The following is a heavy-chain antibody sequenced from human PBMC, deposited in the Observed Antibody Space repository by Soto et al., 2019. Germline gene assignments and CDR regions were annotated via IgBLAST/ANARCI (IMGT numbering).Heavy chain of an antibody. CDR1: GGSITSDYSC. CDR3: ARGPSGDKVHY. D-gene: IGHD7-27*01. V-gene: IGHV4-30-4*01. CDR2: IFDSGTT. J-gene: IGHJ4*02. Sequence: QVQLQESGPGLVKPSQTLSLTCTVSGGSITSDYSCWSWIRQPPGEGLEWIGHIFDSGTTYTNPSLRSQVAISLDTSTNHFSLTLSSVTAADTAVYYCARGPSGDKVHYWGQGALVTVSS.